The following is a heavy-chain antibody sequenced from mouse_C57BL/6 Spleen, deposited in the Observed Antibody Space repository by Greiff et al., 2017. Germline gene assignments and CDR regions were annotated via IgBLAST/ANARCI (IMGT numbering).Heavy chain of an antibody. CDR2: IHPNSGST. Sequence: QVQLKESGAELVKPGASVKLSCKASGYTFTSYWMHWVKQRPGQGLEWIGMIHPNSGSTNYNEKFKSKATLTVDKSSSTAYMQLSSLTSEDSAVYYCARRGNWDEFDYWGQGTTLTVSS. V-gene: IGHV1-64*01. CDR1: GYTFTSYW. CDR3: ARRGNWDEFDY. J-gene: IGHJ2*01. D-gene: IGHD4-1*01.